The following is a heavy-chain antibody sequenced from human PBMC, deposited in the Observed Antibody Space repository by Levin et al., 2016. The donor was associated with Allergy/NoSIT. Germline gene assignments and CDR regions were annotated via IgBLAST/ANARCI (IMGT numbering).Heavy chain of an antibody. V-gene: IGHV3-30*04. CDR1: GFTFSAFA. CDR3: PLAPSSKSTL. Sequence: GGSLRLSCAASGFTFSAFAMHWVRQAPGKGLEWVAFISFDGSTKYYADSVKGRFSISRDNSKNTLDLQMDSLTASTKGPSVFPLAPSSKSTLWG. CDR2: ISFDGSTK. J-gene: IGHJ6*01.